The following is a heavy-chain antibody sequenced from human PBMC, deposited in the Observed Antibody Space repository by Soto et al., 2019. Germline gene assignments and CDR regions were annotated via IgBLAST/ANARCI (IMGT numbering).Heavy chain of an antibody. D-gene: IGHD3-22*01. V-gene: IGHV3-23*01. CDR2: ISGSGGST. J-gene: IGHJ3*02. Sequence: TGGSLRLSCAASGFTFSSYAISWVRQAPGKGLEWVSAISGSGGSTYYADAVKGRFTISRDNSKNTLYLQMNSLRAEDTAVYYCAKDRGSMIVVVITGAFDIWGQGTMVTVSS. CDR3: AKDRGSMIVVVITGAFDI. CDR1: GFTFSSYA.